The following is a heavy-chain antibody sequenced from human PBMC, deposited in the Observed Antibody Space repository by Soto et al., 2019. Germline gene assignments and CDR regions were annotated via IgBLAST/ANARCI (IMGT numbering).Heavy chain of an antibody. V-gene: IGHV1-69*13. Sequence: SVKVSCKASGGTFSSYAISWVRQAPGQGLEWMGGIIPIFGTANYAQKFQGRVTITADESTSTAYMELSSLRSEDTAVYYCARDSKWTPHYYDSSGYYFDYWGQGTLVTVSS. CDR1: GGTFSSYA. J-gene: IGHJ4*02. CDR3: ARDSKWTPHYYDSSGYYFDY. D-gene: IGHD3-22*01. CDR2: IIPIFGTA.